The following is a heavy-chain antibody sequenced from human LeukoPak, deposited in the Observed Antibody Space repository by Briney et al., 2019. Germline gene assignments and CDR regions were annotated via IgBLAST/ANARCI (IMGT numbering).Heavy chain of an antibody. J-gene: IGHJ4*02. CDR3: ARGRIATAGPARLLECDY. D-gene: IGHD6-13*01. Sequence: GGSLRLSCAASGFTFSSYGMHWVRRAPGKGLEWVAVISYDGSNKYYADSVKGRFTISRDNAKDSLYLQMNSLRAEDTAVYYCARGRIATAGPARLLECDYWGQGTLVTVSS. V-gene: IGHV3-30*12. CDR2: ISYDGSNK. CDR1: GFTFSSYG.